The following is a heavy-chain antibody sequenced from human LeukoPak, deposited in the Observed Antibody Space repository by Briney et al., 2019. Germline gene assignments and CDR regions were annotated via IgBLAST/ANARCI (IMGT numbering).Heavy chain of an antibody. CDR1: GFIFSDYY. CDR2: ISSSGSTK. J-gene: IGHJ4*02. D-gene: IGHD3-10*01. V-gene: IGHV3-11*01. Sequence: PGGSLRLSCAASGFIFSDYYMSWIRQAPGKGLEWVSYISSSGSTKYYADAVKGRFTISRDNAKNSLYMQMNSLRAEDTAVYYCARDYYTSGSHWGQGTLVIVSS. CDR3: ARDYYTSGSH.